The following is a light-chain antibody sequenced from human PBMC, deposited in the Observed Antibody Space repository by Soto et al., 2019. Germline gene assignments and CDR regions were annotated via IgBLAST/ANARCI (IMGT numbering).Light chain of an antibody. V-gene: IGKV3-20*01. CDR1: QSVSSSY. J-gene: IGKJ2*01. CDR2: GAS. Sequence: EIVLTQSPGTLSLSPGERATLSCRASQSVSSSYLAWYQQKPGQAPRLLIYGASSRATGIPDRFSGSGSGTDFTLTISRLQHEDIAVYYCQQYGSSSLYTFGQGTKLEIK. CDR3: QQYGSSSLYT.